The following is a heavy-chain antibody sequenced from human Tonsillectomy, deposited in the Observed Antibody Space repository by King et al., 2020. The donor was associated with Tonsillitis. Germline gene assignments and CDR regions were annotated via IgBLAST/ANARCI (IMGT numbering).Heavy chain of an antibody. CDR1: GFTFSSYS. J-gene: IGHJ2*01. V-gene: IGHV3-21*01. CDR3: ARPLEYSGGSWYFDL. CDR2: ISSSSSYI. D-gene: IGHD2-15*01. Sequence: VQLVESGGGLVKPGGSLRLSCAASGFTFSSYSINWVRQAPGKGLEWVSSISSSSSYIFYTDSVKGRFTVSRDNAKNSLYLQMNSLRAEDTAVYYCARPLEYSGGSWYFDLWGRGPLVTVSS.